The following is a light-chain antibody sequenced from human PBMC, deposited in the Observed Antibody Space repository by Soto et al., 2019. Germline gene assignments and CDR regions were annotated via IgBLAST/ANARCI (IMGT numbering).Light chain of an antibody. Sequence: DIQMTQSPSSLSASVGDRVTITCRASQSVNTYLNWYQQKPGKAPQPLIYGASTLRSGVSSRFSGSGSGTDFTLTISGLQSEDFATYYCQQSFLTPWTFGQGTKVEIK. CDR1: QSVNTY. CDR3: QQSFLTPWT. V-gene: IGKV1-39*01. CDR2: GAS. J-gene: IGKJ1*01.